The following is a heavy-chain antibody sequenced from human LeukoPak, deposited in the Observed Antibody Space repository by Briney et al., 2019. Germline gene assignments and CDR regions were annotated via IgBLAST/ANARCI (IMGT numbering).Heavy chain of an antibody. Sequence: GASVKVSCKASGYTFTGYYMHWVRQAPGQGLEWMGWIHPNSGGTNYAQKFQGRVTMTRDTSISTAYMELSRLRSDDTAVYYCARDQGSSGWYATGLYYFDYWGQGTLVTVSS. V-gene: IGHV1-2*02. CDR1: GYTFTGYY. J-gene: IGHJ4*02. D-gene: IGHD6-19*01. CDR3: ARDQGSSGWYATGLYYFDY. CDR2: IHPNSGGT.